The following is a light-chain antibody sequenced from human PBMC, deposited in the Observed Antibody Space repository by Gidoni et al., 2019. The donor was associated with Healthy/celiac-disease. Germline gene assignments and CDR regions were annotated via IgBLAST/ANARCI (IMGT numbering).Light chain of an antibody. Sequence: EIVMTQSPATLSVSPGERATLSCRASQSVSSNLDWYQQKPGQAPGLLIYATATRATDIPDRFSGSGSGTEINLTISSMQSEDFEVYSCQQYNNWTPLTFGGGTKVEIK. J-gene: IGKJ4*01. CDR1: QSVSSN. V-gene: IGKV3-15*01. CDR3: QQYNNWTPLT. CDR2: ATA.